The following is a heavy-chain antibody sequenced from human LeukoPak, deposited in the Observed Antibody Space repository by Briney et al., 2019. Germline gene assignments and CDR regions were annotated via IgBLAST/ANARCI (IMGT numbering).Heavy chain of an antibody. CDR3: ARRRAKEDTKYFDY. J-gene: IGHJ4*02. CDR2: IYYSGST. CDR1: GDSIGSYY. V-gene: IGHV4-59*08. Sequence: PSETLSLTCTVSGDSIGSYYWSWVRQPPGKGLEWIGYIYYSGSTNYNPSLKSRVTISVDTSKNQFSLKLSSVTAADTAVYYCARRRAKEDTKYFDYWGQGTLVTVSS.